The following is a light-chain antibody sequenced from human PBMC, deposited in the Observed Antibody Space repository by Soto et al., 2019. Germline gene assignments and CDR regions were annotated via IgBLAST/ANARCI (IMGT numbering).Light chain of an antibody. J-gene: IGKJ2*01. Sequence: DIQMTQSPSSLSASVGDRVTITCRASQSISSYLNWYQQKPGKAPKLLIYAAASLQSGVPSSYSGSGSGTDFTLTISSLQPEDFAPYYCQQSYSTQYTLGQGTKLEIK. V-gene: IGKV1-39*01. CDR1: QSISSY. CDR3: QQSYSTQYT. CDR2: AAA.